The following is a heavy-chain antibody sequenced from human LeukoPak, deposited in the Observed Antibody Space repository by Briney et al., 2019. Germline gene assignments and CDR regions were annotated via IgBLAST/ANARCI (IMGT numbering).Heavy chain of an antibody. CDR1: GYSISSGYY. CDR2: IYHSGST. Sequence: PSETLSLTCAVSGYSISSGYYWGWIRQPPGKGLEWIGSIYHSGSTYYNPSLKSRVTISVDTSKNQFSLKLSSVTAADTAVYYCARSPHSSGPYYFDYWGQETLVTVSS. D-gene: IGHD3-10*01. V-gene: IGHV4-38-2*01. CDR3: ARSPHSSGPYYFDY. J-gene: IGHJ4*02.